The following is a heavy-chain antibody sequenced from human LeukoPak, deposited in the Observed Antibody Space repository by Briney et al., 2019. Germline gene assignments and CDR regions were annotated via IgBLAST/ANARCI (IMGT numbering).Heavy chain of an antibody. CDR2: ITGSGDSK. J-gene: IGHJ6*02. CDR3: ARGARGMDV. V-gene: IGHV3-23*01. Sequence: GGSLRLSCAASGFTFNDYAMNWLRQAPGKGLEWVSTITGSGDSKWYADSVRGRFTISRDNSKNTVQLQMNSLRAEDTAVYYCARGARGMDVWGQGTTVTVSS. CDR1: GFTFNDYA.